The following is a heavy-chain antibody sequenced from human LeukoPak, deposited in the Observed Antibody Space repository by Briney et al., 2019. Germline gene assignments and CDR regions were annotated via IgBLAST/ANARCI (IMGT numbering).Heavy chain of an antibody. Sequence: GESLKLSCAASGFTVSTNYMSWVRQAPGKGLDWVSVIYNGDYTYYADSVKGRFTISKHNSKNTVFLQMNSLRAEDTAVYYCARVGSYSNYGFGDYWGQGTLVTVSS. CDR2: IYNGDYT. CDR1: GFTVSTNY. CDR3: ARVGSYSNYGFGDY. D-gene: IGHD4-11*01. J-gene: IGHJ4*02. V-gene: IGHV3-53*04.